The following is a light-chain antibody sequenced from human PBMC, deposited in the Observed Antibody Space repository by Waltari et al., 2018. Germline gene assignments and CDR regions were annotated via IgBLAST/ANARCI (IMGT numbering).Light chain of an antibody. Sequence: DIVMTQSPDTLTVSLGERATINCKTSQSVLYTSNNKNYLGWYPQKPGQPPKLLIYWASTRDSGVPDRFIGSGSGTDFTLTINSLQAEDVAVYYCQQYFTSPSLTFGGGTKVEI. CDR2: WAS. J-gene: IGKJ4*01. V-gene: IGKV4-1*01. CDR3: QQYFTSPSLT. CDR1: QSVLYTSNNKNY.